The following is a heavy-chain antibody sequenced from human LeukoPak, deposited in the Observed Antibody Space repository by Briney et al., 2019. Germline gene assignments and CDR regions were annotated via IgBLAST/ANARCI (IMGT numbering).Heavy chain of an antibody. CDR2: ISGSGGST. D-gene: IGHD3-16*02. Sequence: GGSLRLSCAASGFTFSSYGMSWVRQAPGKGLEWVSAISGSGGSTYYADSVKGRFTISRDNSKNTLYLQMNNLRAEDTAVYYCAKESYDCVWGSYLLYYYYMDVWGKGTTVTISS. J-gene: IGHJ6*03. CDR1: GFTFSSYG. CDR3: AKESYDCVWGSYLLYYYYMDV. V-gene: IGHV3-23*01.